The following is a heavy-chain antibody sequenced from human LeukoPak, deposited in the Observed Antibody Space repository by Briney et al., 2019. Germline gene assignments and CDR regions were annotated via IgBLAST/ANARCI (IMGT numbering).Heavy chain of an antibody. CDR3: AADPDYDILTGYKN. V-gene: IGHV1-58*02. Sequence: ASVKVSCKASGFTFASSAKQWVRQARGQRLEWIGWIVVGSGNTNYAQKFQERVTITRDMSTSTAYMELSSLRSEDTAVYYCAADPDYDILTGYKNWGQGTLVTVSS. CDR1: GFTFASSA. J-gene: IGHJ4*02. D-gene: IGHD3-9*01. CDR2: IVVGSGNT.